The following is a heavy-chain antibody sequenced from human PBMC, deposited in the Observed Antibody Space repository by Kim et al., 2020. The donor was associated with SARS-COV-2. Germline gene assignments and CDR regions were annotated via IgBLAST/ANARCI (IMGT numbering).Heavy chain of an antibody. J-gene: IGHJ4*02. V-gene: IGHV3-23*01. CDR3: AKDDPYSGSYSAFDY. D-gene: IGHD1-26*01. Sequence: DAVKGRFTSARDNSKNTLYRQMNSLRAEDTAVYYCAKDDPYSGSYSAFDYWGQGTLVTVSS.